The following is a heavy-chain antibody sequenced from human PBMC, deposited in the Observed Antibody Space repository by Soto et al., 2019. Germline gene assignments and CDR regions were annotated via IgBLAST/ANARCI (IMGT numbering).Heavy chain of an antibody. Sequence: GGSLRLSCAASGFTFSSYAMSWVRQAPGKGLEWVSAISGSGGSTYYADSVKGRFTISRDNSKNTLYLQMNSLRAEDTAVYYCATQITMIVVVITDPFDYWGQGTLVTVSS. V-gene: IGHV3-23*01. CDR3: ATQITMIVVVITDPFDY. CDR1: GFTFSSYA. D-gene: IGHD3-22*01. CDR2: ISGSGGST. J-gene: IGHJ4*02.